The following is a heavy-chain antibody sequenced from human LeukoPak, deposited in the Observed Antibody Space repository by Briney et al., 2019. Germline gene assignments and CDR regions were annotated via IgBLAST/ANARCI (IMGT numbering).Heavy chain of an antibody. Sequence: KPSETLSLTCTVSGGSISSSSYYWGWIRQPPGKGLEWIGSIYYSGSTYYNPSLKSRVTISVDTSKNQFSLKLSSVTAADTAVNYCATRPDSSGYHTCFDYWGQGTLVTVSS. D-gene: IGHD3-22*01. V-gene: IGHV4-39*01. J-gene: IGHJ4*02. CDR3: ATRPDSSGYHTCFDY. CDR1: GGSISSSSYY. CDR2: IYYSGST.